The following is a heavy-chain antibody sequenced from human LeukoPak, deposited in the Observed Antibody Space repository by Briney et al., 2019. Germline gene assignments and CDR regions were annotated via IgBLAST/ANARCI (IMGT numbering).Heavy chain of an antibody. Sequence: GGSLRLSCAASGFTFSSYEMNWVRQAPGKGLEWVSYISSSGSTIYYADSVKGRFTISRDNAKNSLYLQMNSLRAEDTAVYYCAKDPGYSNYYYYYYMDVWGKGTTVTVSS. CDR2: ISSSGSTI. J-gene: IGHJ6*03. CDR1: GFTFSSYE. V-gene: IGHV3-48*03. D-gene: IGHD4-11*01. CDR3: AKDPGYSNYYYYYYMDV.